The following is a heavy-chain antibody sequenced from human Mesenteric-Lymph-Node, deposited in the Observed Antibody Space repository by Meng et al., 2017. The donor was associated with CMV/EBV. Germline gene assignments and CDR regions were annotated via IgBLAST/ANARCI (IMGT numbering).Heavy chain of an antibody. CDR1: GFTVSDYY. D-gene: IGHD3-22*01. CDR3: ARGGTMIVVVLSV. Sequence: AASGFTVSDYYMSWIRQAPGKGLEWVSYISSSGSTIYYADSVKGRFTISRDNAKNSLYLQMNSLRAEDTAVYYCARGGTMIVVVLSVWGQGTLVTVSS. V-gene: IGHV3-11*04. J-gene: IGHJ4*02. CDR2: ISSSGSTI.